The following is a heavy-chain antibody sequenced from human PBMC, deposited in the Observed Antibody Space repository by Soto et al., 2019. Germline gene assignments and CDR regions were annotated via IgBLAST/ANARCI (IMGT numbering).Heavy chain of an antibody. CDR2: IYYSGST. Sequence: SETLSLTCTVSGGSISSYYWSWIRQPPGKGLEWIGYIYYSGSTNYNPSLKSRVTISVDTSKNQFSLKLSSVTAADTAVYYCARIIAARRYNWFDPWGQGTIVTVSS. CDR1: GGSISSYY. CDR3: ARIIAARRYNWFDP. D-gene: IGHD6-6*01. J-gene: IGHJ5*02. V-gene: IGHV4-59*01.